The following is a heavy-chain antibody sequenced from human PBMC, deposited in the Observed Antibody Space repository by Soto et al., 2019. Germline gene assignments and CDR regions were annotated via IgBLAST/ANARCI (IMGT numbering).Heavy chain of an antibody. J-gene: IGHJ6*02. CDR1: PFTFSIHW. D-gene: IGHD3-3*01. CDR2: IEQDGSEI. Sequence: PDGSLRLSGAASPFTFSIHWISWVLQAPGNGLEWVANIEQDGSEIYYVDSVSGRFTISRDNAKNSLYLQMNILRAEDKAVYYCARVSLEWLLTFYYYGVDGWGQGTTVTVSS. CDR3: ARVSLEWLLTFYYYGVDG. V-gene: IGHV3-7*01.